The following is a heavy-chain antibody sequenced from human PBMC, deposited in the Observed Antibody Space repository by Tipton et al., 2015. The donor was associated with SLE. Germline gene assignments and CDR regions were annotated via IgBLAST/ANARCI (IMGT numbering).Heavy chain of an antibody. J-gene: IGHJ4*02. CDR3: ARDSVSEFEY. Sequence: TLSLTCTVSGGSISSGTYYWTWIRQPAGKGLEWIGHIYTSGSTNYNASLKSRLTISVDTSKNSFSLKLSSVTAADTAVYYCARDSVSEFEYWGQGILVTVSS. V-gene: IGHV4-61*09. CDR1: GGSISSGTYY. CDR2: IYTSGST.